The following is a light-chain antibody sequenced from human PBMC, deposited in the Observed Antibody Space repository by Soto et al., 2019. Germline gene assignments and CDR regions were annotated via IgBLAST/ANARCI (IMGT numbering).Light chain of an antibody. CDR1: AGAVTSVNY. Sequence: QTVVTQEPSLTVSPGGTVTLTCASSAGAVTSVNYPSWFQQKPGQAPRALIYSTNNKHSWTPARFSGSLLGGKAALTLSGVQPEDEAEYFCLLYYGGARVFGGGTQLTVL. V-gene: IGLV7-43*01. J-gene: IGLJ2*01. CDR2: STN. CDR3: LLYYGGARV.